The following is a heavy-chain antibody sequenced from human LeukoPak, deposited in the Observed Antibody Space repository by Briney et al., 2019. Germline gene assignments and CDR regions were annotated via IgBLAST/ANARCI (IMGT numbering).Heavy chain of an antibody. V-gene: IGHV3-11*04. CDR2: ISSSGNTI. CDR3: ARFPKRVDFWFWVDY. CDR1: GFTFSDYY. Sequence: GGSLRLSSAASGFTFSDYYMSWIRQPPGKGLEWVSYISSSGNTIYYADSVKGRFTISRDNAKNSLYLHMNSLRAEDTAVYYCARFPKRVDFWFWVDYWGQGTLVTVSS. J-gene: IGHJ4*02. D-gene: IGHD3-3*01.